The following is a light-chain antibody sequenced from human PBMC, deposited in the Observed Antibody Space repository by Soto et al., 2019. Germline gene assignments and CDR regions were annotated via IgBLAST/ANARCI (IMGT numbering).Light chain of an antibody. V-gene: IGLV2-14*01. Sequence: QSALTQPASVSGSPGQSIAISCTGTRSDVGAYNYVSWYQQHPGKAPKLMISEVTNRPSGVSDRFSGSKSGNTASLTISGLQTEDEAEYFCSTYTDKTYIFGSGTKVTVL. J-gene: IGLJ1*01. CDR3: STYTDKTYI. CDR2: EVT. CDR1: RSDVGAYNY.